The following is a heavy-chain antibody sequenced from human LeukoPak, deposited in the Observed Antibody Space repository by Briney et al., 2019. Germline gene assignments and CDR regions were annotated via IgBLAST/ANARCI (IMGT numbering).Heavy chain of an antibody. CDR1: GGSVSSGSYY. D-gene: IGHD6-6*01. CDR3: AREVGIAARPFDY. Sequence: SETLPLTCTVSGGSVSSGSYYWSWIRQPPGKGLEWIGYIYYSRSTNYNPSLKSRVTISVDTSKNQFFLKLSSVTAADTAVYYCAREVGIAARPFDYWGQGTLVTVSS. CDR2: IYYSRST. J-gene: IGHJ4*02. V-gene: IGHV4-61*01.